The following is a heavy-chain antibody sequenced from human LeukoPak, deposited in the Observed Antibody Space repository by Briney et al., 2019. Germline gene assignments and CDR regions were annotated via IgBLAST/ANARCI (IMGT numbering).Heavy chain of an antibody. CDR1: GYTFSTYG. CDR3: ARSYYYGSGSLDY. D-gene: IGHD3-10*01. V-gene: IGHV1-2*06. CDR2: INPNSGGT. J-gene: IGHJ4*02. Sequence: ASVKVSCKASGYTFSTYGISWLRQAPGQGLEWMGRINPNSGGTNYAQKFQGRVTMTRDTSISTAYMELSRLRSDDTAVYYCARSYYYGSGSLDYWGQGTLVTVSS.